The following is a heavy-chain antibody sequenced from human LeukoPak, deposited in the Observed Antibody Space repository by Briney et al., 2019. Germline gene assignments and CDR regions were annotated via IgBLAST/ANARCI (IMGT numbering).Heavy chain of an antibody. V-gene: IGHV4-4*02. J-gene: IGHJ5*02. D-gene: IGHD6-13*01. CDR1: GGSISSSNW. CDR2: IYHSGST. CDR3: ARLRYSSSWYLLDP. Sequence: SETLSLTCAVSGGSISSSNWWSWVRQPPGKGLEWIGEIYHSGSTNYNPSLKSRVTISVDKSKNQFSLKLSSVTAADTAVYYCARLRYSSSWYLLDPWGQGTLVTVSS.